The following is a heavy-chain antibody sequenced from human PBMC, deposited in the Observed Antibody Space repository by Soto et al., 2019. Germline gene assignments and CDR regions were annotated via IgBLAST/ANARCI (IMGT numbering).Heavy chain of an antibody. J-gene: IGHJ6*02. D-gene: IGHD3-3*01. CDR1: GYSFTRHD. Sequence: QVQLVQSGAEVKKPGASVKVSCKASGYSFTRHDINWVRQAPGQGLEWMGWINPSSGNTGYAQRFLGRLTMTTDTSTSTAYMELCGLKSEDTAICCGAREGIVFSGVIVFYGMDVWGQGTTVTVPS. CDR2: INPSSGNT. V-gene: IGHV1-8*01. CDR3: AREGIVFSGVIVFYGMDV.